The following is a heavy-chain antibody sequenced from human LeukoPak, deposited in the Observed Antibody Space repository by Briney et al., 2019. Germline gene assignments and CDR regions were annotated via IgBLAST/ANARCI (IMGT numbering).Heavy chain of an antibody. CDR3: ARVMSSLSLD. Sequence: GGSLRLSCAASGFTLRTYTMNWVRQAPGKGLEWVSYISTSSSTIYYADSVKGRFTISRDNAKNSLYLQMNSLRAEDTAVYYCARVMSSLSLDWGQGTLVTVSS. D-gene: IGHD3-10*02. CDR2: ISTSSSTI. V-gene: IGHV3-48*04. CDR1: GFTLRTYT. J-gene: IGHJ4*02.